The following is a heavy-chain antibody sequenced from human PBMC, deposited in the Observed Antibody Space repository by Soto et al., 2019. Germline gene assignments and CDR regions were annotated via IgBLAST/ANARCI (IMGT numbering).Heavy chain of an antibody. CDR1: GGSISSYY. D-gene: IGHD6-13*01. CDR2: IYYSGST. CDR3: ARERRASSSSWYPYYNWFDP. J-gene: IGHJ5*02. V-gene: IGHV4-59*01. Sequence: SETLSLTCTVSGGSISSYYWSWIRQPPGKGLEWIGYIYYSGSTNYNPSLKSRVTISVDTSKNQFSLKLSSVTAADTAVYYCARERRASSSSWYPYYNWFDPWGQGTLVTVSS.